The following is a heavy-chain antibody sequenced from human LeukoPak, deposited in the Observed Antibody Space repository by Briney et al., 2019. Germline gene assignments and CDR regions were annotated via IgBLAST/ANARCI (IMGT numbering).Heavy chain of an antibody. J-gene: IGHJ6*02. CDR2: IIPILGIA. V-gene: IGHV1-69*02. D-gene: IGHD4-11*01. CDR3: ARVSGTVTTDYYYYYGMDV. Sequence: SAKVSCKASGGTFSSYTISWARQAPGQGLEWMGRIIPILGIANYAQKFQGRVTITADKSTSTAYMELSSLRSEDTAVYYCARVSGTVTTDYYYYYGMDVWGQGTTVTVSS. CDR1: GGTFSSYT.